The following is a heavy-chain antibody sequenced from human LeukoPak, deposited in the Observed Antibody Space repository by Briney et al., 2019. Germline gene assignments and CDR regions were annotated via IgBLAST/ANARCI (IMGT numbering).Heavy chain of an antibody. D-gene: IGHD6-19*01. V-gene: IGHV4-59*12. CDR3: ARLTGQWLAPFDY. Sequence: SETLSLTCTVSGGSISSYYWSWIRQPPGKGLEWIGYIYYSGSTNYNPSLKSRVTISVDTSKNQFSLKLSSVTAADTAVYYCARLTGQWLAPFDYWGQGTLVTVSS. CDR2: IYYSGST. CDR1: GGSISSYY. J-gene: IGHJ4*02.